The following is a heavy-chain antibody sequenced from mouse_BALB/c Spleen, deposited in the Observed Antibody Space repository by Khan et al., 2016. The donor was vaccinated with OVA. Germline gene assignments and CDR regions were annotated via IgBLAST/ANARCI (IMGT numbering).Heavy chain of an antibody. V-gene: IGHV1-80*01. CDR3: AGSGYDFFAY. CDR1: GYSFSNYW. D-gene: IGHD2-14*01. CDR2: IYPGDGNT. Sequence: VQLQESGPALVRPSPSLKLSCTASGYSFSNYWMYCVMQGPAQRLLWFGQIYPGDGNTNYNGTFKDQVTMTPDKSSSTTYMQLGSLASEESAVKYCAGSGYDFFAYWGQGTLVTVSA. J-gene: IGHJ3*01.